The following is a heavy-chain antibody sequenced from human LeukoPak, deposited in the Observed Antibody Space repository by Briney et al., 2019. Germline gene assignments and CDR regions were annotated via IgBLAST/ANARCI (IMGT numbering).Heavy chain of an antibody. CDR2: IIPILGIA. D-gene: IGHD2-21*02. J-gene: IGHJ6*02. CDR1: GGTFSSYA. CDR3: ASRVTYRLGYYYGMDV. V-gene: IGHV1-69*04. Sequence: ASVKVSCKASGGTFSSYAISWVRQAPGQGLEWMGRIIPILGIANYAQKFQGRVTITADKPTSTAYMELSSLRSEDTAVYYCASRVTYRLGYYYGMDVWGQGTTVTVFS.